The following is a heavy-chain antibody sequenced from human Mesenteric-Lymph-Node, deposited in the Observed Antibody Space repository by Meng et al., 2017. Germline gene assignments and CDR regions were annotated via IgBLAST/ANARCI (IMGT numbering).Heavy chain of an antibody. CDR1: GYTFTSYA. V-gene: IGHV7-4-1*01. Sequence: HVLLVPSVSWLKKPGASVKVSCKASGYTFTSYAMNWGRQAPGRGLELMGWIHTNTGNPTYAQGFTGRFVFSLDASVSTAYLQIGSLKAEDTAVYYRARGDYYDSSGLDYWGQGTLVTVSS. CDR3: ARGDYYDSSGLDY. J-gene: IGHJ4*02. CDR2: IHTNTGNP. D-gene: IGHD3-22*01.